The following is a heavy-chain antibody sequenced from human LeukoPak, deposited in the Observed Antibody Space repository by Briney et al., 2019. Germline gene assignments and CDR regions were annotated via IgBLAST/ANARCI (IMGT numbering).Heavy chain of an antibody. CDR1: GGSISSYY. CDR2: IYTSGST. D-gene: IGHD5-24*01. V-gene: IGHV4-4*07. CDR3: ARGWLQSGFDS. Sequence: PSETLSLTCTVSGGSISSYYWSWIRQPAGKGLEWIGRIYTSGSTNYNPSLKSRVTMSVDTSKNQFSLKLSSVTPEDTAVYYCARGWLQSGFDSWGQGTLVTVSS. J-gene: IGHJ4*02.